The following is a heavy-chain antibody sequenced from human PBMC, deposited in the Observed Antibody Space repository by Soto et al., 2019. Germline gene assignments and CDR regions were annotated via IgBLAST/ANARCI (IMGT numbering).Heavy chain of an antibody. D-gene: IGHD3-10*01. CDR1: GGSISSYY. CDR2: IYYIGNT. V-gene: IGHV4-59*01. J-gene: IGHJ6*02. Sequence: PSETLSLTCHVSGGSISSYYWSWIRQPPGKGMEWIGYIYYIGNTNYNPSLKSRVTISVDTSKNQFSLKLSSVTAADTAVYYCAGSGSYRGQHYYYGMDVWGRGTTVTSP. CDR3: AGSGSYRGQHYYYGMDV.